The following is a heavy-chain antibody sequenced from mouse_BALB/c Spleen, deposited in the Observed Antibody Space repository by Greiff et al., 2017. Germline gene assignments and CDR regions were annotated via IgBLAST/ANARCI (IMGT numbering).Heavy chain of an antibody. CDR1: GFNIKDTY. V-gene: IGHV14-3*02. CDR2: IDPANGNT. Sequence: EVQLQQSGAELVKPGASVKLSCTASGFNIKDTYMHWVKQRPEQGLEWIGRIDPANGNTKYDPKFQGKATITADTSSNTAYLQLSSLTSEDTAVYYCAQNYYGSSYLAMDYWGQGTSVTVSS. J-gene: IGHJ4*01. CDR3: AQNYYGSSYLAMDY. D-gene: IGHD1-1*01.